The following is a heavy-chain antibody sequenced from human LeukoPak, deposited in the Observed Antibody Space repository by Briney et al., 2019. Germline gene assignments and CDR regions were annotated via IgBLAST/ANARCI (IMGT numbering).Heavy chain of an antibody. Sequence: SETLSLTCTVSGGSISSHYWSWIRQPPGKGLEWIGYIYYSGSTNYNPSLKSRVTISVDTSKNQFSLKLSSVTAADTAVYYCARHDIAAAGTGIRSYYYCGMDVWGQGTTVTVSS. CDR1: GGSISSHY. V-gene: IGHV4-59*11. CDR2: IYYSGST. J-gene: IGHJ6*02. D-gene: IGHD6-13*01. CDR3: ARHDIAAAGTGIRSYYYCGMDV.